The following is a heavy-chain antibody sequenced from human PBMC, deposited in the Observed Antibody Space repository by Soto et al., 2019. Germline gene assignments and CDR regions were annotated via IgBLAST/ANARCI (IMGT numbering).Heavy chain of an antibody. J-gene: IGHJ6*03. CDR3: AKDNGDFDYGDPSAYYYYYMDV. Sequence: GGSLRLSCAASGFTFSSYAMSWVRQAPGKGLEWVSAISGSGGSTYYADSVKGRFTISRDNSKNTLYLQMNSLRAEDTAVYYCAKDNGDFDYGDPSAYYYYYMDVWGKGTTVTVSS. V-gene: IGHV3-23*01. CDR1: GFTFSSYA. D-gene: IGHD4-17*01. CDR2: ISGSGGST.